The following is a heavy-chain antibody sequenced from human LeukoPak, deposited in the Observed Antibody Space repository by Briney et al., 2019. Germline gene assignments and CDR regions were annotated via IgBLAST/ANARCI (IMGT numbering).Heavy chain of an antibody. J-gene: IGHJ4*02. CDR3: ARASVAPMINY. Sequence: PSETLSLTCTVSGGSISSSSYYWGWIRQPPGKGLEWIGSIYYSGSTYYNPSLKSRVTISVDTSKNQFSLKLRSVTAADTAVYYCARASVAPMINYWGQGTLVTVSS. V-gene: IGHV4-39*07. CDR1: GGSISSSSYY. D-gene: IGHD3-16*01. CDR2: IYYSGST.